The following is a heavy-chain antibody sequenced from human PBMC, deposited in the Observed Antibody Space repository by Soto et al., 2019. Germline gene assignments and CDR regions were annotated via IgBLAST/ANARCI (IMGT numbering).Heavy chain of an antibody. D-gene: IGHD5-18*01. CDR3: ARHLSVDTAMPMDV. CDR2: IDPSDSYT. J-gene: IGHJ6*02. CDR1: GYSFTSYW. Sequence: GESLKISCQGSGYSFTSYWISWVRQMPGKGLEWMGRIDPSDSYTNYSPSFQGHVTISADKSISTAYLQWSSLKASDTAMYYCARHLSVDTAMPMDVWGQGTTVTVSS. V-gene: IGHV5-10-1*01.